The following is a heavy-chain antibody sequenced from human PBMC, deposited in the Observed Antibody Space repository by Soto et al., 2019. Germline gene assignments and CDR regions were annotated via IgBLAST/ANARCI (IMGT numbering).Heavy chain of an antibody. CDR2: INAGNGNT. CDR1: GYTFTSYG. CDR3: ARDLNDSSAYYYHYYYGMDV. Sequence: QIQLMQSGAEVKKPGASVKVSCKASGYTFTSYGIHWVRQAPGQRLEWTGWINAGNGNTKYSEKFQGRVTITRDTSASTAYLELCSLRSEDTAVYYCARDLNDSSAYYYHYYYGMDVCGQGTTVTVSS. J-gene: IGHJ6*02. V-gene: IGHV1-3*01. D-gene: IGHD3-22*01.